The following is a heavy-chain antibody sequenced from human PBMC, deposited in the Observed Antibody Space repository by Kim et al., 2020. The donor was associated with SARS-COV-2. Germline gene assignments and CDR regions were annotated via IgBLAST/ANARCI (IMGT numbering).Heavy chain of an antibody. V-gene: IGHV4-59*01. CDR1: GGSISNYY. CDR3: ARYDPGFSAFDI. CDR2: IYYRGST. D-gene: IGHD3-16*01. Sequence: SETLSLTCTVSGGSISNYYWTWIRQPPGKGLEWIGYIYYRGSTNYNPSLKSRVTISADMSKNQFSLKLSSVIAADTALFYCARYDPGFSAFDIWGQGTM. J-gene: IGHJ3*02.